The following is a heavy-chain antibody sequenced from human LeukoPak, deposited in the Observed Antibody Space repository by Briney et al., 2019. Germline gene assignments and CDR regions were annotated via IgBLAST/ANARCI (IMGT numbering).Heavy chain of an antibody. Sequence: PGGSLRLSCAASGFTFSNYNMNWVRQAPGKGLEWVSHITSSSSTMYYADSVKGRFTISRDNSKNTVFLQMNSLRAEDTALYYCARGIAAAGNPNWFDPWGQGTLVTVSS. CDR3: ARGIAAAGNPNWFDP. J-gene: IGHJ5*02. CDR2: ITSSSSTM. D-gene: IGHD6-13*01. CDR1: GFTFSNYN. V-gene: IGHV3-48*01.